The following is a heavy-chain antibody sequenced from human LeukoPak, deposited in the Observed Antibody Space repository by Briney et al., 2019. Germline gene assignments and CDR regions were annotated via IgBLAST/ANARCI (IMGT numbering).Heavy chain of an antibody. CDR3: ARDFGVVRSEYYFDY. D-gene: IGHD3-3*01. CDR2: INPSGGST. V-gene: IGHV1-46*01. CDR1: GYTFTSYY. J-gene: IGHJ4*02. Sequence: ASVKVSCKASGYTFTSYYMHWVRQAPGQGLEWMGIINPSGGSTSYAQKFQGRVTMTRDTSTSTVYMELSCLRSEDTAVYYCARDFGVVRSEYYFDYWGQGTLVTVSS.